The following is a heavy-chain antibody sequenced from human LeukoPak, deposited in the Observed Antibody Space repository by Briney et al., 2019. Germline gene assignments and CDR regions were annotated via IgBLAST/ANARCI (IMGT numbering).Heavy chain of an antibody. V-gene: IGHV3-30-3*01. CDR1: GFTFSSYA. D-gene: IGHD5-18*01. CDR2: ISYDGSNK. CDR3: AKGRTQLWLDDAFDI. Sequence: AGGSLRLSCAASGFTFSSYAMHWVRQAPGKGLEWVAVISYDGSNKYYADSVKGRFTISRDNSKNTLYLQMNSLRAEDTAVYYCAKGRTQLWLDDAFDIWGQGTMVTVSS. J-gene: IGHJ3*02.